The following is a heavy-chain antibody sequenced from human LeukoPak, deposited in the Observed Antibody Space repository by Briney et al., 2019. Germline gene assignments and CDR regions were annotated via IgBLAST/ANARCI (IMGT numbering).Heavy chain of an antibody. CDR1: GFTFSGYD. V-gene: IGHV3-33*01. CDR3: ARSRYNLDY. Sequence: GGSLRLSCAASGFTFSGYDMHWVRPAPGKGPEWVAIIRYDGSNENYADSVKGRFTISRDNSKKTLYLQMNSLRAEDTAVYYCARSRYNLDYWGHGPLVTVSS. J-gene: IGHJ4*01. CDR2: IRYDGSNE. D-gene: IGHD5-24*01.